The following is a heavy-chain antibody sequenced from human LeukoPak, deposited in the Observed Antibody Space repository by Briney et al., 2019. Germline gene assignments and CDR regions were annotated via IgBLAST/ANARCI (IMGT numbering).Heavy chain of an antibody. CDR1: EFTFDDYA. CDR3: AKDLDDYGDPRLSVRFDP. CDR2: ISWNSGSI. J-gene: IGHJ5*02. D-gene: IGHD4-17*01. Sequence: GGSLRLSCAASEFTFDDYAMHWVRQAPGKGLEWVSGISWNSGSIGYADSVKGRFTISRDNAKNSLYLQMNSLRAEDTALYYCAKDLDDYGDPRLSVRFDPWGQGTLVTVSS. V-gene: IGHV3-9*01.